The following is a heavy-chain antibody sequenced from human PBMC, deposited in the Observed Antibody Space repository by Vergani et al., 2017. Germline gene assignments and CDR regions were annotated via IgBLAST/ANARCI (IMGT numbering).Heavy chain of an antibody. CDR2: ISYDGSNK. Sequence: QVQLVESGGGVVQPGRSLRLSCAASGFTFSSYAMHWVRQAPGKGLEWVAVISYDGSNKYYADSVKGRFTISRDNSKNTLYLQMNSLRAEDTAVYYCARLAGYCSSTSCYTGIVDYWGKGTLVTVSS. J-gene: IGHJ4*02. V-gene: IGHV3-30-3*01. CDR1: GFTFSSYA. CDR3: ARLAGYCSSTSCYTGIVDY. D-gene: IGHD2-2*02.